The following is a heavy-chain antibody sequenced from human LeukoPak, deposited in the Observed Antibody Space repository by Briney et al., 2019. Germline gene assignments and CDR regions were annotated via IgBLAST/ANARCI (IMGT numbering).Heavy chain of an antibody. Sequence: GGSLRLSCAASGFTFTNYAMSWVRQAPGRWLEWVSNISPGGSTNYADSVKGRFTISRDNYKNTMYLQMNSLRAEDTAVYYCAKRSGSGGPFDYWGQGILVTVSS. CDR1: GFTFTNYA. D-gene: IGHD3-10*01. J-gene: IGHJ4*02. V-gene: IGHV3-23*01. CDR2: ISPGGST. CDR3: AKRSGSGGPFDY.